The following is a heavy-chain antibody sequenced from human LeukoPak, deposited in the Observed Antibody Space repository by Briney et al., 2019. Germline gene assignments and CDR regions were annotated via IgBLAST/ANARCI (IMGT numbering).Heavy chain of an antibody. Sequence: GSLRLSCAASGFTFSDYYMSWVRQAPGKGLEWVSAIVGGSTYYTDSVKGRFTISRDNSKNTLYLQMNSLRAEDTGVYYCVKGEPASGWYNWGQGTLVTVSS. CDR1: GFTFSDYY. V-gene: IGHV3-23*01. J-gene: IGHJ4*02. D-gene: IGHD6-19*01. CDR3: VKGEPASGWYN. CDR2: IVGGST.